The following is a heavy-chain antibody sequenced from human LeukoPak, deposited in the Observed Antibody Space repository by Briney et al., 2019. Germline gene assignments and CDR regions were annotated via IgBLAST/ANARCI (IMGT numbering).Heavy chain of an antibody. V-gene: IGHV3-11*01. CDR1: GFTFSDYY. D-gene: IGHD4-11*01. CDR2: ISSRGSTI. CDR3: ARVGVDYSSDY. J-gene: IGHJ4*02. Sequence: GGSLRLSCAASGFTFSDYYMNWIRHAPGSGLEWVSYISSRGSTIYYAVSVEDRLTISRDNAKNSIYLKMNSLRGEDAAVYYCARVGVDYSSDYWGQGTLVTVSS.